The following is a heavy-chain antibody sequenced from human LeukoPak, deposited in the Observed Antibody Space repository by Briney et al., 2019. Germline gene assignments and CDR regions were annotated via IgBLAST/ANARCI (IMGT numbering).Heavy chain of an antibody. CDR3: ARDRSSSWYEGYYYYMDV. D-gene: IGHD6-13*01. Sequence: SETLSLTCTVSGGSISSYYWSWIRQPPGKGLEWIGYIYYSGSTNYNPSLKSRVTISVDTSKNQFSLKLSSVTAADTAVYYCARDRSSSWYEGYYYYMDVWGKGTTVTVSS. CDR2: IYYSGST. V-gene: IGHV4-59*01. J-gene: IGHJ6*03. CDR1: GGSISSYY.